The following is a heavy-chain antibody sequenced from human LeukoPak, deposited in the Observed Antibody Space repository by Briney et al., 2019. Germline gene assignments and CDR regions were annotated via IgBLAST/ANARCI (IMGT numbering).Heavy chain of an antibody. CDR2: ISGSGDSI. J-gene: IGHJ6*02. CDR3: AKSKESYYYGMDV. CDR1: GGTFSSYA. Sequence: ASVKVSCKASGGTFSSYAMSWVRQAPGKGLEWVSAISGSGDSIYYADSVKGRFTISRDNSKNTLCLQMNSLRAEDTAVYYCAKSKESYYYGMDVWGQGTTVTVSS. V-gene: IGHV3-23*01.